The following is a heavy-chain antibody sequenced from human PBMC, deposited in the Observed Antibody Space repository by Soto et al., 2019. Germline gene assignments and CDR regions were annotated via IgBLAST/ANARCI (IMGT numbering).Heavy chain of an antibody. CDR3: PMVYLYVTPTPQDV. V-gene: IGHV1-18*01. D-gene: IGHD2-8*01. J-gene: IGHJ6*02. CDR2: ISLYTGNT. Sequence: QVKLEQSGDEVKKPGASVKVSCKASGYIFVNYGIAWVRLAPGQGLKWLGWISLYTGNTSYATKIKGRLPLTTVTATSTAFVVLGSLTSADTAVYYWPMVYLYVTPTPQDVWGQGTTITVSS. CDR1: GYIFVNYG.